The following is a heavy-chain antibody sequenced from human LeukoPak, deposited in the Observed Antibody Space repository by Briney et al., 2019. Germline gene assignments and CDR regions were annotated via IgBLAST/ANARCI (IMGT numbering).Heavy chain of an antibody. Sequence: GGSLRLSCVASGFTFTNYWMNWVRQTPGKGLEWVANIKPDGSEKYYVDSVKGRFTISRDNAKNSLYLQMDSLRAEDTAVYYCRRYYGSGSYYDYYGMDVWGQGTTVTVSS. CDR1: GFTFTNYW. V-gene: IGHV3-7*03. CDR2: IKPDGSEK. CDR3: RRYYGSGSYYDYYGMDV. J-gene: IGHJ6*02. D-gene: IGHD3-10*01.